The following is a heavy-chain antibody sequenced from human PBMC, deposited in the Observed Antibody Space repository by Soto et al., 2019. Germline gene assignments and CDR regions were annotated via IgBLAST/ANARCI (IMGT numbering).Heavy chain of an antibody. Sequence: EVQLVESGGGVVRPGGSLRLSCAASGFTFDDYGMSWVRQAPGKGLEWVSGINWNGGSTGYADSVKGRFTISRDKAKNSLYLQMNSLRAEDTALYHCVRGGRGVLRFLSDVWGKGTTVTVSS. D-gene: IGHD3-3*01. CDR3: VRGGRGVLRFLSDV. CDR1: GFTFDDYG. V-gene: IGHV3-20*01. CDR2: INWNGGST. J-gene: IGHJ6*04.